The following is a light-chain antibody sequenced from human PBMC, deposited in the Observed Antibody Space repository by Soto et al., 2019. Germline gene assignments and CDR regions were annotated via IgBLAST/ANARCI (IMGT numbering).Light chain of an antibody. Sequence: EVVLTQSPATLSLPPGERATLSCRASQTISGNLAWYQQKPGQPPRLLIYDASTRATGIPARFSGSGSGTEFTLSISSLQSEDVAVYYCQKYNNWPRTFGGGTKVDIK. CDR3: QKYNNWPRT. CDR1: QTISGN. J-gene: IGKJ4*02. V-gene: IGKV3D-15*01. CDR2: DAS.